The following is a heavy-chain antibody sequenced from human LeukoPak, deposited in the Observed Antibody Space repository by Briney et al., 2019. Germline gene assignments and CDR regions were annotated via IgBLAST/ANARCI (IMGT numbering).Heavy chain of an antibody. CDR2: FDPEQAKT. V-gene: IGHV1-24*01. CDR1: GDSLTDLN. D-gene: IGHD3-3*01. J-gene: IGHJ1*01. Sequence: GASVKVSCKVSGDSLTDLNIQWVRQAPGKGLECLGGFDPEQAKTIYAQNFQGRVTMTEDASTDTASMELHSLKSEDTAVYYCATRGGDFWSGFEKGGQGTLIIVS. CDR3: ATRGGDFWSGFEK.